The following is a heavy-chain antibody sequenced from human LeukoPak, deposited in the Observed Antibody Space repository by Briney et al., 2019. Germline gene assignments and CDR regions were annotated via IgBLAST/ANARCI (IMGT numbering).Heavy chain of an antibody. D-gene: IGHD3-10*01. V-gene: IGHV4-61*08. CDR1: GGSISSGGHS. Sequence: SETLSLTCTVSGGSISSGGHSWSWIRQPPGKGLEWIGYIYYSGSTNYNPSLKSRVTILVDTSKNQFSLKLSSVTAADTAVYYCARWFYVSGSGSNNWLDPWGQGTLVTVSS. CDR2: IYYSGST. CDR3: ARWFYVSGSGSNNWLDP. J-gene: IGHJ5*02.